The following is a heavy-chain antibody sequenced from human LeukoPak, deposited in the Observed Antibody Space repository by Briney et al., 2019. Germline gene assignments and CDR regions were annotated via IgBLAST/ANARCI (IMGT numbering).Heavy chain of an antibody. CDR3: ANTRPLDY. J-gene: IGHJ4*02. CDR1: GFTFSSYA. CDR2: ISGSGDST. Sequence: HSGGSLRLSCAASGFTFSSYAMSWVRQAPGRGLEWVSAISGSGDSTYYADSVKGRFTISRDNSKNTLYLQMNSLRAEDTAVYNCANTRPLDYWGQGTLVTVSS. V-gene: IGHV3-23*01. D-gene: IGHD6-6*01.